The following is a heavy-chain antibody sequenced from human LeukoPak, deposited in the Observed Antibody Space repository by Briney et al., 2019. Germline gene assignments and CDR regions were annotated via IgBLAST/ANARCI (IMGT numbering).Heavy chain of an antibody. J-gene: IGHJ4*02. CDR2: IYYSGST. V-gene: IGHV4-59*08. Sequence: SETLSLTCTVSGGSISSYYWSWIRQPPGKGLEWIGYIYYSGSTNYNPSLKSRVPISVDTSKNQFSLKLSSVTAADTAVYYCARHNYDFWSGYYSDPYYFDYWGQGTLVTVSS. CDR3: ARHNYDFWSGYYSDPYYFDY. CDR1: GGSISSYY. D-gene: IGHD3-3*01.